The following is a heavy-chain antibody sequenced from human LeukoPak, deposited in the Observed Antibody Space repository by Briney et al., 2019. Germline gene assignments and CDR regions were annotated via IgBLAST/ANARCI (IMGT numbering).Heavy chain of an antibody. J-gene: IGHJ4*02. CDR1: GFTFSSYS. D-gene: IGHD5-18*01. CDR2: ISSSSSYI. CDR3: ARVLDTAMAYFDY. V-gene: IGHV3-21*01. Sequence: AGGSLRLSCAASGFTFSSYSMNWVRQAPGKGREWVSSISSSSSYIYYADSVKGRFTISRDNAKNSLYLQMNSLRAEDTAVYYCARVLDTAMAYFDYWGQGTLVTVSS.